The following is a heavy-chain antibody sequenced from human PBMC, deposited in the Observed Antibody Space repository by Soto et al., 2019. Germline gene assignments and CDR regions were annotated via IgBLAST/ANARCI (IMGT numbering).Heavy chain of an antibody. J-gene: IGHJ4*02. D-gene: IGHD1-26*01. V-gene: IGHV4-59*08. CDR2: IYYSGST. Sequence: PSATLSLTCTVSGGSISSYYWSWIRQPPGKGLEWIGYIYYSGSTNYNPSLKSRVTISVDTSKNQFSLKLSSVTAADTAVYYCARRYGGNLDYWGQGALVTVS. CDR3: ARRYGGNLDY. CDR1: GGSISSYY.